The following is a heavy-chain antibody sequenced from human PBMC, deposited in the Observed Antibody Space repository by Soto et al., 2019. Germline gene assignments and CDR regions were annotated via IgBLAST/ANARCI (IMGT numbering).Heavy chain of an antibody. CDR2: IYYSGST. CDR1: GGSISSSSYY. V-gene: IGHV4-39*01. D-gene: IGHD3-3*01. Sequence: QLQLQESGPGLVKPSETLSLTCTVSGGSISSSSYYWGWIRQPPGKGLEWIGSIYYSGSTYYNPSLKSRVTISVDRSKNQFSLKLSSVTAAHTAVYYCPRHVRARSGYGYNWFDPWGQGTLVTVSS. J-gene: IGHJ5*02. CDR3: PRHVRARSGYGYNWFDP.